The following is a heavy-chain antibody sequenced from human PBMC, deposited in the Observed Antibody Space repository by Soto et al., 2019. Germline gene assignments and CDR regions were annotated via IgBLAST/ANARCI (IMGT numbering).Heavy chain of an antibody. Sequence: PVGSLRLSCAPSGFTFSSYWMHWVRQAPGKGLVWVSRINSDGSSTSYADSVKGRFTISRDNAKNTLYLQMNSLRAEDTAVYYCAREGSARRYYYGMDVWGQGTTVTVSS. V-gene: IGHV3-74*01. CDR2: INSDGSST. J-gene: IGHJ6*02. CDR3: AREGSARRYYYGMDV. D-gene: IGHD6-6*01. CDR1: GFTFSSYW.